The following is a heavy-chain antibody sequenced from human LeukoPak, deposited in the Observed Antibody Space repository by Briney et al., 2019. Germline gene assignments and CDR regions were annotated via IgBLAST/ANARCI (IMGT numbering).Heavy chain of an antibody. CDR1: GFTFDDYA. J-gene: IGHJ3*02. CDR3: AKGGTIYDFWSGIGAFDI. D-gene: IGHD3-3*01. V-gene: IGHV3-9*03. CDR2: ISWNSGSI. Sequence: PGRSLRLSCAASGFTFDDYAMHWVRQAPGKGLEWVSGISWNSGSIGYADSVKGRFTISRDNAKNSLYLQMNSLRAEDMALYYCAKGGTIYDFWSGIGAFDIWGQGTMVTVSS.